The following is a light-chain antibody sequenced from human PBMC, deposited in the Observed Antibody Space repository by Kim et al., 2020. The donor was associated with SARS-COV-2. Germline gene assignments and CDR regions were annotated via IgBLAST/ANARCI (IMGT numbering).Light chain of an antibody. CDR1: SANIGTNH. CDR3: ATFDDALRGQV. J-gene: IGLJ3*02. CDR2: ADN. Sequence: QSVLTQPPSVSGTSGQTITIACSGRSANIGTNHVCWYQQVPGMAPKLLIYADNQRPSGVPDRFSGSKSGTSVSLAIRGLRSEDEALYFCATFDDALRGQVFGGGTKVTVL. V-gene: IGLV1-47*02.